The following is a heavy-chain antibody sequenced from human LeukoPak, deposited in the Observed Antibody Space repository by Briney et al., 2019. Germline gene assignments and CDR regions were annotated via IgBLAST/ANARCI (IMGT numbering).Heavy chain of an antibody. V-gene: IGHV3-66*02. Sequence: GGSLRLSCAASGFTVSSNYMSWVRQAPGKGLEWVSVIYSGGSTYYADSVKGRFTISRDNSKNTLYLQMNSLRAEDTAVYNCARESGITTAFDYWGQGTLVTVSS. D-gene: IGHD3-10*01. CDR2: IYSGGST. J-gene: IGHJ4*02. CDR1: GFTVSSNY. CDR3: ARESGITTAFDY.